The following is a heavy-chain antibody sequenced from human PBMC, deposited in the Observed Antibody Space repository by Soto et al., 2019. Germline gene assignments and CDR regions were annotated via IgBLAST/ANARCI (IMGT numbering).Heavy chain of an antibody. D-gene: IGHD3-10*01. CDR2: ISDYNCNT. J-gene: IGHJ4*02. CDR1: GYTFTSYG. V-gene: IGHV1-18*01. Sequence: QVQLVQSGAEVKKPGPSVKVSCKASGYTFTSYGISWVRQAPGQGLEWMGWISDYNCNTNYAQKLQGRVTMTIDTSTSTAYMELWCLRADDTAVYYCAGGWYGEFVYYCDYWGEGTPDTVSS. CDR3: AGGWYGEFVYYCDY.